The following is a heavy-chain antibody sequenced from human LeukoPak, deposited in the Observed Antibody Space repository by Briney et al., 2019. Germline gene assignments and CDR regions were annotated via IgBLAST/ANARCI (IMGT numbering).Heavy chain of an antibody. CDR1: GYTFTSYD. Sequence: ASVKVSCKASGYTFTSYDINWVRQATGQGLEWMGWMNPNSGSTGYAQKFQGRVTMTRNTSISTAYMELSSLRSEDTAVYYCALVYCSGGSCYGDYYYYMDVWGKGTTVTISS. D-gene: IGHD2-15*01. J-gene: IGHJ6*03. V-gene: IGHV1-8*01. CDR2: MNPNSGST. CDR3: ALVYCSGGSCYGDYYYYMDV.